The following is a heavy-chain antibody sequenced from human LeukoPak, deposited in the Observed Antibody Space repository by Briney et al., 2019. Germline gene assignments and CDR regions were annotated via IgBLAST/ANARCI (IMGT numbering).Heavy chain of an antibody. V-gene: IGHV1-18*01. CDR3: AAGTGIAAAGYYMDV. CDR2: ISAYNGNT. Sequence: ASVKVSCKTSGYIFTSYTITWVRQAPGQGLEWMGWISAYNGNTNYAQKLRGRVTMTTDTSTSTAYMELSSLRSEDTAVYYCAAGTGIAAAGYYMDVWGKGTTVTVSS. CDR1: GYIFTSYT. J-gene: IGHJ6*03. D-gene: IGHD6-13*01.